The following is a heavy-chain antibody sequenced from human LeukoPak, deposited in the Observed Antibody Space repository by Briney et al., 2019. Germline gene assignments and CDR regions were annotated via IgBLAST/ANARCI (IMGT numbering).Heavy chain of an antibody. J-gene: IGHJ4*02. CDR2: ISFDGSNK. Sequence: GRSLRLSCTASGFTFNSYAMHWVRQAPGKGLEWVTVISFDGSNKYYADSVKGRFTISRDNSKSTLYLQMNSLRAEDTAVYYCARGPGWWDLVYWGQGSLVTVSS. D-gene: IGHD1-26*01. V-gene: IGHV3-30*04. CDR1: GFTFNSYA. CDR3: ARGPGWWDLVY.